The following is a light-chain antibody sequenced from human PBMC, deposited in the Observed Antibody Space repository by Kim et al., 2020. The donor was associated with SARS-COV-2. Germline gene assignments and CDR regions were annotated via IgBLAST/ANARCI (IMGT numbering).Light chain of an antibody. V-gene: IGLV2-23*02. CDR1: SRDIGSYNF. CDR3: CSYAGINTYVI. CDR2: DVN. Sequence: QSITISCTGTSRDIGSYNFVSWYQHRPGKAPKLIIYDVNKRPSGVSNRFTGSKSGSTASLTISGLQAEDEAHYYCCSYAGINTYVIFGGGTKLTVL. J-gene: IGLJ2*01.